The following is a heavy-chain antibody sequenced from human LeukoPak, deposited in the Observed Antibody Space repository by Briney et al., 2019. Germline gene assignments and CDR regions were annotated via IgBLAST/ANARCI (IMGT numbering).Heavy chain of an antibody. D-gene: IGHD2-2*01. CDR1: GASISSGGYY. Sequence: SQTLSLTCTVTGASISSGGYYWSWVRQHPGRGLEWIGYIYYSGSTSYYNPSLKSRVTISVDTSKNQFSLRLSSATAADTAVYYCARDCSSTTCPKVDYWGQGTLVTVSS. CDR2: IYYSGSTS. CDR3: ARDCSSTTCPKVDY. V-gene: IGHV4-31*03. J-gene: IGHJ4*02.